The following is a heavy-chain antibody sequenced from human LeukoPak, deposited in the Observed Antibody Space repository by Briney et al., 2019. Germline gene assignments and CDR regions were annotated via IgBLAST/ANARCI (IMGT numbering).Heavy chain of an antibody. CDR1: GFTFSDYG. Sequence: GRSLRLSCAASGFTFSDYGLHWVRQAPGKGLEWVALIWHDGGNKYYADSVMGRFTISRDNSKNTLYLQMNSLRAEDTAIYYCAKDGDAYTEFYYYYMDVWGKGTPVTVSS. CDR3: AKDGDAYTEFYYYYMDV. D-gene: IGHD5-24*01. CDR2: IWHDGGNK. J-gene: IGHJ6*03. V-gene: IGHV3-33*06.